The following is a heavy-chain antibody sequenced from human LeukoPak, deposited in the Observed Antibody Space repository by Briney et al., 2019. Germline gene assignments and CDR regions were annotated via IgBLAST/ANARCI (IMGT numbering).Heavy chain of an antibody. Sequence: GGSLRLSCSVSGFALSDFYMGWIRQTPGKGLECVAYMSSAGTITYYAESVKGRVTISMDNAKNSVSLQMNSLRVEDTAVYFCVRGIEAQATLWQFFQHWGQGTPVTVSS. V-gene: IGHV3-11*01. CDR3: VRGIEAQATLWQFFQH. CDR1: GFALSDFY. D-gene: IGHD1-26*01. CDR2: MSSAGTIT. J-gene: IGHJ1*01.